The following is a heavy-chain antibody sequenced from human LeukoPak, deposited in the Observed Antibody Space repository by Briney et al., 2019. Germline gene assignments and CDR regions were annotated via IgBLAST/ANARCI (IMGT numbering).Heavy chain of an antibody. V-gene: IGHV3-21*01. CDR1: GFTFSTYS. CDR2: ISSGSSYI. J-gene: IGHJ4*02. CDR3: ARVRGPQLSYFDY. D-gene: IGHD3-10*01. Sequence: PGGSLRLSCAASGFTFSTYSMNWVRQAPGKGLEWVSSISSGSSYIYYADSMKGRFTISRDNAKNSLYLQMNSLRAEDTAVYYCARVRGPQLSYFDYWGQGTLVTVSS.